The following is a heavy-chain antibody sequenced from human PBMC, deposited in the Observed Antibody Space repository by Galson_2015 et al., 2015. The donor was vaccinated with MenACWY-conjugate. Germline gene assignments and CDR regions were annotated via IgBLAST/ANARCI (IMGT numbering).Heavy chain of an antibody. CDR1: GFTFSSNG. J-gene: IGHJ4*02. Sequence: SLRLSCAASGFTFSSNGMTWVRQAPGKGLEWVSGISGDGGSTYDADSVKGRFTISRDNSKNMVYLQMNSLRVEDTAVYYCAKVGAGSIIDYWGQGTLVTVSS. CDR2: ISGDGGST. V-gene: IGHV3-23*01. CDR3: AKVGAGSIIDY. D-gene: IGHD3-9*01.